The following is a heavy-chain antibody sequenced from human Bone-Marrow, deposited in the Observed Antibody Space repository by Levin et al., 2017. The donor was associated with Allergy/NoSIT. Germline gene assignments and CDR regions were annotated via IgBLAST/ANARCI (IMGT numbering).Heavy chain of an antibody. D-gene: IGHD2-15*01. CDR2: IYSGGST. CDR3: ARDRTCSGGTCYGS. CDR1: GFTVGNNY. J-gene: IGHJ5*02. V-gene: IGHV3-66*01. Sequence: GESLKISCAASGFTVGNNYMKWVRQAPGKGLEWVSLIYSGGSTYYADSVKGRFTISRDNSKNTLHLQMNSLRTEDTAVYYCARDRTCSGGTCYGSWGQGTVVSVSS.